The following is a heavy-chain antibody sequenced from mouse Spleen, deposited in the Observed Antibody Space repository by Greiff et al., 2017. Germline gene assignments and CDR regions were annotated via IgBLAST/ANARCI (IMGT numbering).Heavy chain of an antibody. Sequence: VQLKESGPGLVKPSQSLSLTCSVPGYSITSGYYWNWIRQFPGNKLEWMGYISYDGSNNYNPSLKNRISITRDTSKNQFFLKLNSVTTEDTATYYCARGGAWFAYWGQGTLVTVSA. CDR1: GYSITSGYY. J-gene: IGHJ3*01. CDR2: ISYDGSN. CDR3: ARGGAWFAY. V-gene: IGHV3-6*01.